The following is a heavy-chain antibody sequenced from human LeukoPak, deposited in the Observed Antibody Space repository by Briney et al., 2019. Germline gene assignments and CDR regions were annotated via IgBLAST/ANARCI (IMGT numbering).Heavy chain of an antibody. CDR2: IYYSGST. CDR3: ARHIEVYDYVWGSYLDY. CDR1: GGSISSSSYY. Sequence: SETLSLTCTVSGGSISSSSYYWGWIRQPPGKGLEWIGSIYYSGSTYYNPSLKSRVTISVDTSKNQSSLKLSSVTAADTAVYYCARHIEVYDYVWGSYLDYWGQGTLVTVSS. D-gene: IGHD3-16*01. J-gene: IGHJ4*02. V-gene: IGHV4-39*01.